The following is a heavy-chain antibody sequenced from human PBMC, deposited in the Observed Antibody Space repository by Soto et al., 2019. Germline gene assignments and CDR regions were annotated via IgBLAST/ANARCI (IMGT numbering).Heavy chain of an antibody. J-gene: IGHJ3*02. CDR3: TRGSGSYPFDAFDI. CDR2: IRSKANSYAT. D-gene: IGHD3-10*01. CDR1: GYTFTSYA. Sequence: KVSCKASGYTFTSYAMHWVRQASGKGLEWVGRIRSKANSYATAYAASVKGRFTISRDVSKNTAYLQMNSLKTEDTAVYYCTRGSGSYPFDAFDIWGQGTMVTVS. V-gene: IGHV3-73*01.